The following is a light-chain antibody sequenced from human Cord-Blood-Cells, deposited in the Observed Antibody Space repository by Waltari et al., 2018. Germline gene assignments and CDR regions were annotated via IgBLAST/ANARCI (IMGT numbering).Light chain of an antibody. CDR1: KSVSSY. V-gene: IGKV3-11*01. CDR3: QQRSNWPPT. J-gene: IGKJ5*01. CDR2: DAS. Sequence: EIVLTQSPATLSLSPGERATLSCSASKSVSSYLAWYQQKPGQAPRLLIYDASNRATGIPARFSGSGSGTDFTLTISSLEPEDFAVYYCQQRSNWPPTFGQGTRLEIK.